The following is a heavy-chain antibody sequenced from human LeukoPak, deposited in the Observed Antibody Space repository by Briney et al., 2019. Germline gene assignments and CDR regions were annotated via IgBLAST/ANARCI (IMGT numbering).Heavy chain of an antibody. V-gene: IGHV3-9*01. CDR1: GFTFSSYW. CDR3: AKDRSGGSFPKYGMDV. Sequence: SLRLSCAASGFTFSSYWMSWVRQAPGKGLEWVSGISWNSGSIGYADSVKGRFTISRDNAKNSLYLQMNSLRAEDTALYYCAKDRSGGSFPKYGMDVWGQGTTVTVSS. D-gene: IGHD2-15*01. J-gene: IGHJ6*02. CDR2: ISWNSGSI.